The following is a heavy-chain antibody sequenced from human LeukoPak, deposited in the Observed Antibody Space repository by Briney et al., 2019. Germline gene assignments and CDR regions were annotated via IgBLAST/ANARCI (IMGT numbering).Heavy chain of an antibody. Sequence: ASVKVSCTASGYTFTTYAMNWVRQAPGQGLEWLGWINTNTGNPTYAQGFTGRFVFSLDTSVSTAYLQISSLKAEDTAVYYCAREGCSGGNCYYYFDYWGQGTLVTVSS. D-gene: IGHD2-15*01. CDR3: AREGCSGGNCYYYFDY. CDR1: GYTFTTYA. V-gene: IGHV7-4-1*02. CDR2: INTNTGNP. J-gene: IGHJ4*02.